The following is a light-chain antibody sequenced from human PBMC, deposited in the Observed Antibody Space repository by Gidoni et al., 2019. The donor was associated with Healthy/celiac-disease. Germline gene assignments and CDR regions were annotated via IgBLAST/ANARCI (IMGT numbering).Light chain of an antibody. V-gene: IGLV2-23*02. CDR3: CSYAGSSTSLYV. CDR2: EVS. J-gene: IGLJ1*01. Sequence: QSALTQPAPVSGSPGQSITISCTGTSSDVGSYNLVSWYQQHPGKAPKLMIYEVSKRPSGVSNRFFGSKSGNTASLTISGLQAEDEADYHCCSYAGSSTSLYVFGTGTKVTVL. CDR1: SSDVGSYNL.